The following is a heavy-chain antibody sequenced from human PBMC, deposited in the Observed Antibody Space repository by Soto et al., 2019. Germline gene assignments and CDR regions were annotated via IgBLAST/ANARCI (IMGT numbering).Heavy chain of an antibody. D-gene: IGHD2-2*01. CDR2: IYYSGST. J-gene: IGHJ6*02. V-gene: IGHV4-59*01. CDR1: GGSISSYY. Sequence: SETLSLTCTVSGGSISSYYWIWIRKPQGKGLEWIGYIYYSGSTNYNPSLKSRVTISVDTSKNQFSLKLSSVTAADTALYDCARGSYCSSTSCSPWYYYYGMDVWGQGTTVTVSS. CDR3: ARGSYCSSTSCSPWYYYYGMDV.